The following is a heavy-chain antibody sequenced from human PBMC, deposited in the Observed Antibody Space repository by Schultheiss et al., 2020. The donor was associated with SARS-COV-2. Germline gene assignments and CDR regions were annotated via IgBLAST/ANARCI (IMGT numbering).Heavy chain of an antibody. J-gene: IGHJ5*02. CDR2: IYYSGSA. V-gene: IGHV4-39*07. CDR1: GDSISSSNCY. CDR3: ARERITMVRGQGWFDP. D-gene: IGHD3-10*01. Sequence: SETLSLTCTVSGDSISSSNCYWGWIRQPPGKGLEWIGSIYYSGSAYYNPSLKSRVTISLDTSKNQFSLKLSSVTAADTAVYYCARERITMVRGQGWFDPWGQGTLVTVSS.